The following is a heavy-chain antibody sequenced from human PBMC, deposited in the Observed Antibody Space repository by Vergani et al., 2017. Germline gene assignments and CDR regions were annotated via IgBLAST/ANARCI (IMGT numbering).Heavy chain of an antibody. Sequence: EVQLVESGGGLVKPGGSLRLSCAASGFTFSSYSMNWVRQAPGKGLEWVSSISSSSSYIYYADSVKGRFTISRDNAKNSLYLQMNSLRAEDTAVYYCAKRGYSYGFPFANDAFDIWGQGTMVTVSS. D-gene: IGHD5-18*01. V-gene: IGHV3-21*01. CDR2: ISSSSSYI. J-gene: IGHJ3*02. CDR3: AKRGYSYGFPFANDAFDI. CDR1: GFTFSSYS.